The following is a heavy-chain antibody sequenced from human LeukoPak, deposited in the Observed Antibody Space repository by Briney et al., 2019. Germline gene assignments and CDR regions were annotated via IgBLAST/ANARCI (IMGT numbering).Heavy chain of an antibody. D-gene: IGHD3-22*01. CDR3: AKALYDSPLAGDP. CDR1: GFTFSNNG. Sequence: GGSLRLSCAASGFTFSNNGMAWVRQAPGKGLEWVSSIHPSGGNKHYADSVKGRFTISRDNSKNMPFLQMNSLRVEDTAIYYCAKALYDSPLAGDPWGQGILVTVSS. J-gene: IGHJ5*02. CDR2: IHPSGGNK. V-gene: IGHV3-23*01.